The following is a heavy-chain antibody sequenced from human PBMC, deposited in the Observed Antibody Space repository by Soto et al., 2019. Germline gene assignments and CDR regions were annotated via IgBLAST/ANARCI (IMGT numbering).Heavy chain of an antibody. J-gene: IGHJ6*02. Sequence: ASETLSLTCTVSGGSISSSSYYWGWIRQPPGKGLEWIGSIYYSGSTYYNPSLKSRVTISVDTSKNQFSLKLSSVTAADTAVYYCARHYEGSGSLLGNYYYYYGMDVWGQGTTVTVSS. D-gene: IGHD3-10*01. CDR1: GGSISSSSYY. CDR2: IYYSGST. CDR3: ARHYEGSGSLLGNYYYYYGMDV. V-gene: IGHV4-39*01.